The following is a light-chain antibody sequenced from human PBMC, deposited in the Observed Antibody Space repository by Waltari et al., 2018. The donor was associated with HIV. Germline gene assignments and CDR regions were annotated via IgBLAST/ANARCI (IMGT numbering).Light chain of an antibody. Sequence: SYELPQPPSVSVSPGQTARITCSGDALPKQYAYWYQQKAGQAPVLVVYKDSGRPSGIPERFSGSSSGTTVTLTISGVQAEDEADYYCESADSSLWVFGGGTKLTVL. V-gene: IGLV3-25*03. CDR3: ESADSSLWV. CDR1: ALPKQY. CDR2: KDS. J-gene: IGLJ3*02.